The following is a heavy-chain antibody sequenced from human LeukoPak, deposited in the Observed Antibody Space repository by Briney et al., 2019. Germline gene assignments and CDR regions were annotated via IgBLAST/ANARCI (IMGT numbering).Heavy chain of an antibody. CDR1: GFTFSSYS. V-gene: IGHV3-48*01. Sequence: GGSLRLSCAASGFTFSSYSMNWVRQAPGKGLEWVSYISSSSSTIYYADSVKGRFTISRENSKNTLYLQMNSLRPEDTAVYYCAKDLGVGGTNFDYWGQGTLVTVSS. J-gene: IGHJ4*02. CDR3: AKDLGVGGTNFDY. CDR2: ISSSSSTI. D-gene: IGHD1-26*01.